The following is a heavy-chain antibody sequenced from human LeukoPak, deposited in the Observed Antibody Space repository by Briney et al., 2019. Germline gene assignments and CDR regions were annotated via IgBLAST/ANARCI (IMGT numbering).Heavy chain of an antibody. Sequence: SGPTLVNPTQTLTLTCTFSGFSLSTSGVGVGWIRQPPGKALEWLALIYWNDVKRYSPSLKSRLTITKDTSKNQVVLTMTNMDPVDTATYYCASPVVGDYYGSGSSDYFDYWGQGTLVTVSS. CDR3: ASPVVGDYYGSGSSDYFDY. V-gene: IGHV2-5*01. CDR1: GFSLSTSGVG. CDR2: IYWNDVK. D-gene: IGHD3-10*01. J-gene: IGHJ4*02.